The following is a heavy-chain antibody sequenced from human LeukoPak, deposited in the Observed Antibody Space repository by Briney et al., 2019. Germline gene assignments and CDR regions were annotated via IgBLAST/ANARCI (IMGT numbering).Heavy chain of an antibody. V-gene: IGHV3-7*01. Sequence: PGGSLRLSCAASGFTLSHYWMTWVRQAPGKGLEWVAKIEKDGSEAYYVDSVKGRFTISRDNAENSLYLQMNNLRAEDTAVYSCARAGVTNQLGQTYWYFDLWGRGTLVTVSS. CDR3: ARAGVTNQLGQTYWYFDL. CDR1: GFTLSHYW. J-gene: IGHJ2*01. D-gene: IGHD1/OR15-1a*01. CDR2: IEKDGSEA.